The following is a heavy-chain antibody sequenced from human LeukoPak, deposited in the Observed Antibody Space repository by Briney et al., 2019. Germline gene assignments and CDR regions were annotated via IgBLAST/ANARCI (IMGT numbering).Heavy chain of an antibody. CDR2: INHSGST. CDR1: GGSISSSSYY. J-gene: IGHJ6*03. CDR3: ARGPATYDFWSGYYSRGDYYCYMDV. D-gene: IGHD3-3*01. V-gene: IGHV4-39*07. Sequence: SETLSLTCTVSGGSISSSSYYWGWIRQPPGKGLEWIGEINHSGSTNYNPSLKSRVTISVDTSKNQFSLKLSSVTAADTAVYYCARGPATYDFWSGYYSRGDYYCYMDVWGKGTTVTVSS.